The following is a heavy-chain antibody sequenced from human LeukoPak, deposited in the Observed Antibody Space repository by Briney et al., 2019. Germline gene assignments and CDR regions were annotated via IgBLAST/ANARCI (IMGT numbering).Heavy chain of an antibody. Sequence: ETLSLTCTVSGGSVSSGSYYWSWIRQPPGKGLEWVANIKQDGSEKYYADSVKGRFTISRDNAKSSLSLQMNSLGAEDTAVYYCARDGRGWTHFDYWGQGTLVTVSS. D-gene: IGHD6-19*01. CDR3: ARDGRGWTHFDY. J-gene: IGHJ4*02. CDR1: GGSVSSGSYY. CDR2: IKQDGSEK. V-gene: IGHV3-7*04.